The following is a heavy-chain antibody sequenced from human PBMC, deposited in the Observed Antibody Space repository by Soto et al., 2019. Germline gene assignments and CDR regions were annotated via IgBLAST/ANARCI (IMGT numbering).Heavy chain of an antibody. V-gene: IGHV5-51*01. Sequence: LGESLKISCKGSGYSFTSYWIGWVRQMPGKGLEWMGIIYPSDSDTRYSPSFQGQVTISADKSISTAYLQWSSLKASDTAMYYCARARYSSSWQLAYYYMDVWGKGTTVTVSS. CDR2: IYPSDSDT. CDR3: ARARYSSSWQLAYYYMDV. D-gene: IGHD6-13*01. J-gene: IGHJ6*03. CDR1: GYSFTSYW.